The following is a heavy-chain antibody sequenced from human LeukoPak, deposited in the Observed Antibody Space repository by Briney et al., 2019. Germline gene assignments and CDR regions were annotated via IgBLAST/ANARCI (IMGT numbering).Heavy chain of an antibody. J-gene: IGHJ4*02. Sequence: SETLSLTCTVSGGSIFSSSYFWGWIRQPPGKGLEWIGEINHSGSTNYNPSLKSRVTISVDTSKNQFSLKLSSVTAADTAVYYCARRAFITIFGVGKPYYFDYWGQGTLVTVSS. V-gene: IGHV4-39*07. CDR2: INHSGST. CDR3: ARRAFITIFGVGKPYYFDY. D-gene: IGHD3-3*01. CDR1: GGSIFSSSYF.